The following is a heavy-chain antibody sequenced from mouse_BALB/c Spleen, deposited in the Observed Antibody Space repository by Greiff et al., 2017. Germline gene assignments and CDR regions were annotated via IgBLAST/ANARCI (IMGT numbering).Heavy chain of an antibody. V-gene: IGHV2-6-7*01. CDR2: IWGDGST. Sequence: QVQLKESGPGLVAPSQSLSITCTVSGFSLTGYGVNWVRQPPGKGLEWLGMIWGDGSTDYNSALKSRLSISKDNSKSQVFLKMNSLQTDDTARYYGASAGFDYYGSSYGWFAYWGQGTLVTVSA. D-gene: IGHD1-1*01. CDR1: GFSLTGYG. CDR3: ASAGFDYYGSSYGWFAY. J-gene: IGHJ3*01.